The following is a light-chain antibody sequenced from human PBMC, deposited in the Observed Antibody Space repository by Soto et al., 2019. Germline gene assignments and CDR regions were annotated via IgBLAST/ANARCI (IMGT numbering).Light chain of an antibody. J-gene: IGKJ1*01. CDR2: AAS. Sequence: AIQMTQSPSSLSESVGDRVTITCRASQGIRNDLGWYQQKPGKAPKLLIYAASSLQSGVPSRFSGSGSGTDFTLTISSMQPTDFATYYCLQDYNYSLTLGQGTKVEIK. V-gene: IGKV1-6*01. CDR3: LQDYNYSLT. CDR1: QGIRND.